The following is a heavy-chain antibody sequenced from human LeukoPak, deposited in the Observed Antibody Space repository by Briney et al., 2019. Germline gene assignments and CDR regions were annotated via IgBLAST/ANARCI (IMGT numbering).Heavy chain of an antibody. V-gene: IGHV3-23*01. J-gene: IGHJ4*02. CDR2: ITGSGGST. CDR3: ARASLRFLEWSPDY. D-gene: IGHD3-3*01. CDR1: GFTFSNYA. Sequence: GGSLRLSCAASGFTFSNYAMIWVRQAPGKGLEWVSTITGSGGSTYYADSVKGRFTISRDNSKNTLYLQLNSLRAEDTAVYYCARASLRFLEWSPDYWGQGTLVTVSS.